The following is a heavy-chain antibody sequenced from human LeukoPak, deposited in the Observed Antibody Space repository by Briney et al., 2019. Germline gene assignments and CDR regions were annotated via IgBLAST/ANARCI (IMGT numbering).Heavy chain of an antibody. Sequence: ASVKVSCKASGYTFTGYYMHWVRQAPGQGLEWVGWINPNSGGTNYAQKFQGRVTMTRDTSIGTAYMELSRLRSDDTAVYYCARDLGGSSQDAFDIWGQGTMVTVSS. CDR3: ARDLGGSSQDAFDI. CDR1: GYTFTGYY. D-gene: IGHD1-26*01. V-gene: IGHV1-2*02. J-gene: IGHJ3*02. CDR2: INPNSGGT.